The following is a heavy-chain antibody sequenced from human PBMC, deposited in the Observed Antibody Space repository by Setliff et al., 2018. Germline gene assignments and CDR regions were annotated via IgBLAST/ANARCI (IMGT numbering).Heavy chain of an antibody. J-gene: IGHJ3*02. Sequence: GGSLRLSCAASGFTFSRYWMSWVRQAPGKGLEWVANIKQDGSEKYYVDSVKGRFTISRDNAKNSLYLQMNSLRAEDTAVYYCAKNTEWLGDSYDAFDSWGQGTMVTVSS. CDR1: GFTFSRYW. CDR2: IKQDGSEK. D-gene: IGHD6-19*01. V-gene: IGHV3-7*01. CDR3: AKNTEWLGDSYDAFDS.